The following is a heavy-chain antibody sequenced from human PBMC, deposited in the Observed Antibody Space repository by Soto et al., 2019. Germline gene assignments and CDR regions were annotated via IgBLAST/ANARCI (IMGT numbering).Heavy chain of an antibody. CDR3: ARHVDTTFDV. V-gene: IGHV3-7*01. CDR1: GFTFNNYW. D-gene: IGHD5-18*01. J-gene: IGHJ3*01. CDR2: IKQDGREK. Sequence: GGSLRLSCAASGFTFNNYWMSWVRQAPGKGLEWVANIKQDGREKYYVDSVKGRFTISRDNAKNSLSLQMNSLRAEDTALYYCARHVDTTFDVWGQGTMVTVSS.